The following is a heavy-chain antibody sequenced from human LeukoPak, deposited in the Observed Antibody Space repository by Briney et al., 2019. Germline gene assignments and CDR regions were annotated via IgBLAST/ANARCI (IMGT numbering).Heavy chain of an antibody. D-gene: IGHD1-26*01. CDR3: ARDKFGGRIVGDTVLEDY. V-gene: IGHV1-46*01. Sequence: ASVKVSCKASGYTFTSYYMHWVRQAPGQGLEWMGIINPSGGSTSYAQKFQGRVTMTRDMSTSTVYMELSSLRSEDTAVYYCARDKFGGRIVGDTVLEDYWGQGTLVTVSS. CDR1: GYTFTSYY. J-gene: IGHJ4*02. CDR2: INPSGGST.